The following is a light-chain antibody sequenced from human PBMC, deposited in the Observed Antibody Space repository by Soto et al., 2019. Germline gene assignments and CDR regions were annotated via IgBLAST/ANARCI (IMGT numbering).Light chain of an antibody. CDR3: QQYDTSPQIT. CDR2: GVS. Sequence: EVVLTQSPGTLSLSPGERATLSCRASQSVSSTNLAWYQQRPGQAPRLLIYGVSSRATGIPDRFSGSGSGTDFTLTISRLEPEDSAVYYCQQYDTSPQITFGQGTRLEIK. J-gene: IGKJ5*01. CDR1: QSVSSTN. V-gene: IGKV3-20*01.